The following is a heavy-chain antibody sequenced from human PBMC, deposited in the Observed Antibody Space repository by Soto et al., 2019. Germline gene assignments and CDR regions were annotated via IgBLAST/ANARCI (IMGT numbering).Heavy chain of an antibody. CDR2: ISYDGSNK. Sequence: GGSLRLSCAASGFTFSSYAMHWVRQAPGKGLEWVAVISYDGSNKYYADSVKGRFTISRDNSKNTLYLQMNSLRAEDTAVYYCAREYMRPYYYDSSGYYYHYYYYYGMDVWGQGTTVTVSS. CDR1: GFTFSSYA. D-gene: IGHD3-22*01. J-gene: IGHJ6*02. V-gene: IGHV3-30-3*01. CDR3: AREYMRPYYYDSSGYYYHYYYYYGMDV.